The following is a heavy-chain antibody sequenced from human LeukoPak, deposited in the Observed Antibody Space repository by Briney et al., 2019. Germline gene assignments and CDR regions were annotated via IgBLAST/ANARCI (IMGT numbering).Heavy chain of an antibody. CDR3: ARQPANTAAFDI. Sequence: MASETLSLTCTVSGGSINTYYWSWIRQPPGKGLEWIAYVRDNGESNYNPSLKSRVAISLDTANNQISLRLNFVPAADTAIYYCARQPANTAAFDIWGLGTMVTVSS. D-gene: IGHD5-18*01. CDR1: GGSINTYY. V-gene: IGHV4-59*08. J-gene: IGHJ3*02. CDR2: VRDNGES.